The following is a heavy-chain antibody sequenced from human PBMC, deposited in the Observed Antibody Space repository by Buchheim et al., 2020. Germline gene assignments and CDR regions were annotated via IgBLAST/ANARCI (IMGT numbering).Heavy chain of an antibody. J-gene: IGHJ4*02. Sequence: QVQLVESGGGVVQPGRSLRLSCAASGFTFSSYAMHWVRQAPGKGLEWVAVISYDGSNKYYADSVKGRFTICRDNSKNTLYLQMNSLRAEDTAVYYCARNLRPGIAAAGTLDYWGQGTL. D-gene: IGHD6-13*01. CDR2: ISYDGSNK. CDR1: GFTFSSYA. V-gene: IGHV3-30*04. CDR3: ARNLRPGIAAAGTLDY.